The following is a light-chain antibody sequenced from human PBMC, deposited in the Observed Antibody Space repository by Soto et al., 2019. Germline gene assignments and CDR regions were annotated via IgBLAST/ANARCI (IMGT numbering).Light chain of an antibody. CDR2: GAS. CDR1: QSVSSSY. Sequence: EIVLTQSPGTLSLSPGERATLSCRASQSVSSSYLAWYQQKPGQAPRLLIYGASSRATGIPDRFSGSVSGTYFTITISRLEPEDSSVYYCPQYGSRPWTFGQGTKVEIK. V-gene: IGKV3-20*01. J-gene: IGKJ1*01. CDR3: PQYGSRPWT.